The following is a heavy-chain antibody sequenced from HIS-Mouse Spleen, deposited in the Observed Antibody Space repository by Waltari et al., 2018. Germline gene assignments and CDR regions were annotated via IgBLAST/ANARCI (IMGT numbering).Heavy chain of an antibody. V-gene: IGHV3-7*01. CDR3: ARERRGPGWFDP. J-gene: IGHJ5*02. CDR1: GFTFSSYW. CDR2: KREDGEGK. D-gene: IGHD5-12*01. Sequence: EVQLVESGGGLVQPGGSLRLSCAASGFTFSSYWMSWVRQAPGKGMEGVESKREDGEGKYYGDSVKGRFNISRGTAKNSLYLQMNSLRAENTAVYYCARERRGPGWFDPWGQGTLVTVSS.